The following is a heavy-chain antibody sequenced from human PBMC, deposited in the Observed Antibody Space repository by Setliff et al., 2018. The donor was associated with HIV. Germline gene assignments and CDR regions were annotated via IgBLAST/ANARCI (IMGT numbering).Heavy chain of an antibody. J-gene: IGHJ4*02. CDR3: ARGSYGSVLL. CDR1: GDSVSSNNAA. V-gene: IGHV6-1*01. CDR2: TYYRSKWYF. D-gene: IGHD6-19*01. Sequence: PSQTLSLTCAISGDSVSSNNAAWNWIRQSPLRGLEWLGRTYYRSKWYFDYAVSVKSRIIINPDTSKNQFSLHLNPVTPEDTAVYYCARGSYGSVLLWGQGTLVTVSS.